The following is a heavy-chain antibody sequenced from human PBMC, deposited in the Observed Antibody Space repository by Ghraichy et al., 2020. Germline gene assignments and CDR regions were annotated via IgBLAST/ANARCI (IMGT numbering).Heavy chain of an antibody. D-gene: IGHD4-23*01. CDR1: GYTFTSYG. CDR2: ISAYNGNT. CDR3: ARDDIDGGNSGGYFDY. J-gene: IGHJ4*02. Sequence: ASVKVSCKASGYTFTSYGISWVRQAPGQGLEWMGWISAYNGNTNYAQKLQGRVTMTTDTSTSTAYMELRSLRSDDTAVYYCARDDIDGGNSGGYFDYWGQGTLVTVSS. V-gene: IGHV1-18*01.